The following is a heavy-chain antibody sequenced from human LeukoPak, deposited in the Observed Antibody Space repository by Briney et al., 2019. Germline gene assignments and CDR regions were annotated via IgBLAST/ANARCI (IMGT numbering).Heavy chain of an antibody. V-gene: IGHV3-33*01. Sequence: GGSLRLSCAASGFTSSGYGMHWVRQAPGKGLEWVAVIWYDGSKKYHADPVKGRFTISRDNSKNTLYLQTNSLRAEDTAVYYCARWGGDYSAFDIWGQGTMVTVSS. D-gene: IGHD4-17*01. CDR1: GFTSSGYG. J-gene: IGHJ3*02. CDR2: IWYDGSKK. CDR3: ARWGGDYSAFDI.